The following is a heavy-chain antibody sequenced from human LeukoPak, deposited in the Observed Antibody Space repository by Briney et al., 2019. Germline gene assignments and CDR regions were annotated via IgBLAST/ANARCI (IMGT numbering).Heavy chain of an antibody. CDR1: GGSISGYY. CDR2: IYYSGST. J-gene: IGHJ2*01. Sequence: SETLSLTCTVSGGSISGYYWSWIRQPPGKGLEWIGSIYYSGSTYYNPSLKSRVTISVDTSKNQFSLRLNSMTAADTAVYYCARHFNSSWSGWYFDLWGRGTLVTVSS. D-gene: IGHD6-13*01. CDR3: ARHFNSSWSGWYFDL. V-gene: IGHV4-59*08.